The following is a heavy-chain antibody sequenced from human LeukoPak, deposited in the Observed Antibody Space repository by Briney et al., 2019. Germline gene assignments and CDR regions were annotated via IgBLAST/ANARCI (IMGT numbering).Heavy chain of an antibody. CDR2: IEPHGSEK. Sequence: GGSLRLSCAASGFAFSTYWMSWVRQAPGKGLEWVANIEPHGSEKYYVDSVKGRFTISRDNGKNSLYLQMNSLRPEDTAVYYCARVPPRYCSGGSCYSEDYWGQGTLVTVSS. CDR1: GFAFSTYW. CDR3: ARVPPRYCSGGSCYSEDY. J-gene: IGHJ4*02. D-gene: IGHD2-15*01. V-gene: IGHV3-7*01.